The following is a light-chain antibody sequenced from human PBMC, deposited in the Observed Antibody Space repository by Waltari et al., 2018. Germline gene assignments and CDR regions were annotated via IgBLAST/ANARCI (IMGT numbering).Light chain of an antibody. CDR2: SNK. J-gene: IGLJ2*01. CDR1: SSNIGSNT. Sequence: QSVLTQPPSTSGTPGQRVTISCSGSSSNIGSNTVNWYRQLPGTAPKLLIYSNKQRPSGVPDRFSGSKSGTSASLAISGLQSEDEADYYWAAWDDSLNGHVVFGGGTKLTVL. V-gene: IGLV1-44*01. CDR3: AAWDDSLNGHVV.